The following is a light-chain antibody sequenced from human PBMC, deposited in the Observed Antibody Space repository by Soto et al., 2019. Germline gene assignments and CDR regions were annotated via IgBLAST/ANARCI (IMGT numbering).Light chain of an antibody. V-gene: IGLV3-21*02. Sequence: SSELTQPHSVSVAPGQTARITFGGNNIGSKSVHWYQQKPGQAPVLVVYDDSDRPSGIPERFSGSNSGNTATLTISRVEDGDEADYYCQVWDSSSDPSYVFGTGTKLTVL. CDR2: DDS. CDR1: NIGSKS. J-gene: IGLJ1*01. CDR3: QVWDSSSDPSYV.